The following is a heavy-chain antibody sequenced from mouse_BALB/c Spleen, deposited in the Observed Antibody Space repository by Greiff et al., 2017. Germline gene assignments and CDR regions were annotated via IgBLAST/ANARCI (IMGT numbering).Heavy chain of an antibody. D-gene: IGHD2-3*01. CDR3: ARTIDGYYAMDY. CDR2: INPSTGYT. Sequence: QVQLKQSGAELAKPGASVKMSCKASGYTFTSYWMHWVKQRPGQGLEWIGYINPSTGYTEYNQKFKDKATLTADKSSSTAYMQLSSLTSEDSAVYYCARTIDGYYAMDYWGQGTSVTVSS. CDR1: GYTFTSYW. V-gene: IGHV1-7*01. J-gene: IGHJ4*01.